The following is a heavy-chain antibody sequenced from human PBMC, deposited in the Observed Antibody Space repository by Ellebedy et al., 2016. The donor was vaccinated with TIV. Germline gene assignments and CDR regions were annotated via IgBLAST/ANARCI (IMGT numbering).Heavy chain of an antibody. CDR1: GCTFSSYA. D-gene: IGHD2/OR15-2a*01. V-gene: IGHV1-8*02. Sequence: AASVKVSCKASGCTFSSYAINWVRQATGQGLEWMGWMNPNSGNTGFARKFQGRVIMTRNASITTAYMELSSLRAEDTAVYYCARRHFYMSDYWGQGSLVTVPS. CDR3: ARRHFYMSDY. CDR2: MNPNSGNT. J-gene: IGHJ4*02.